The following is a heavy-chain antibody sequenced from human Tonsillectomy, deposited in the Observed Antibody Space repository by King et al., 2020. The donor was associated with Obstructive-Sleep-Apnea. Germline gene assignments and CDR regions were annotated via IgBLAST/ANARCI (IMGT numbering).Heavy chain of an antibody. J-gene: IGHJ1*01. CDR2: IYYSGST. CDR3: ASYSSSWYGQYFQH. Sequence: QLQESGPGLVKPSETLSLTCTVSGGSISSSSYYWGWIRQPPGKGLEWIGSIYYSGSTYYNPSLKSRSTISVDTSKNQFSLKLSSVTAADTAVYYCASYSSSWYGQYFQHWGQGTLVTVSS. D-gene: IGHD6-13*01. V-gene: IGHV4-39*01. CDR1: GGSISSSSYY.